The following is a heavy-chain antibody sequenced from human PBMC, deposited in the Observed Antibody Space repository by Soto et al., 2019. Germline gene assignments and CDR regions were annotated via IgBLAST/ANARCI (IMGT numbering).Heavy chain of an antibody. CDR2: ISTFNGKT. CDR3: ARLLTEGATFREDAFDL. Sequence: QVQLVQSGGAVKRPGASLKVSCKTSGYTFTSHGISWVRQAPGQGLEWMGWISTFNGKTDYAQKFQGRVTMTADTLTSTVYMEVKSLRSDDTAVYYCARLLTEGATFREDAFDLWGQGTRVTVSS. V-gene: IGHV1-18*01. D-gene: IGHD1-26*01. CDR1: GYTFTSHG. J-gene: IGHJ3*01.